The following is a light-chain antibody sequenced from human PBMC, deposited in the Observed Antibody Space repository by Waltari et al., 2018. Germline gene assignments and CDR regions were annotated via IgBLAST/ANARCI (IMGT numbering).Light chain of an antibody. CDR3: SSYTSSSTPYV. V-gene: IGLV2-14*01. Sequence: QSALTQPASVSASPGQSITTSCTGTSSDVGGYNYVSWYQQHPGKAPKLMIYDVSNRPSGVSNRFSGSKSGNTASLTISGLQAEDEADYYCSSYTSSSTPYVFGTGTKVTVL. CDR2: DVS. CDR1: SSDVGGYNY. J-gene: IGLJ1*01.